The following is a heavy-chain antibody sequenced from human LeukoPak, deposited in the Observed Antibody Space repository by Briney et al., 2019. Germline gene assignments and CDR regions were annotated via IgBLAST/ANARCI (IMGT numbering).Heavy chain of an antibody. CDR2: IYYSGST. V-gene: IGHV4-59*01. CDR3: ARESRYYYDSSGYFNY. D-gene: IGHD3-22*01. CDR1: GGSISSYY. J-gene: IGHJ4*02. Sequence: SETLSPTCTVSGGSISSYYWSWIRQPPGKGLEWIGYIYYSGSTNYNPSLKSRVTISVDTSKNQFSLKLSSVTAADTAVYYCARESRYYYDSSGYFNYWGQGTLVTVSS.